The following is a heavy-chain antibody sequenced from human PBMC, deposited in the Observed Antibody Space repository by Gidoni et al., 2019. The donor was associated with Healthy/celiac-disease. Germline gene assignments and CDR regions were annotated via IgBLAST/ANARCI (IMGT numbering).Heavy chain of an antibody. Sequence: QVLLQESVQGLVNHSETQSLTCAVSGYHLSCGHEWGWLRQPPGKGLEWIRSIYHSGSTYSNPALKSRFTISVDTSKNQFSLKLSSVTAAATAVYYCARDPRNSSCRIGFDPWGQGTLVTVSS. CDR1: GYHLSCGHE. CDR2: IYHSGST. V-gene: IGHV4-38-2*02. J-gene: IGHJ5*02. D-gene: IGHD6-6*01. CDR3: ARDPRNSSCRIGFDP.